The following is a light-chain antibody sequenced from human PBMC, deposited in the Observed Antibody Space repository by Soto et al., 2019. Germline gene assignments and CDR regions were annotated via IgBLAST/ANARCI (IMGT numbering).Light chain of an antibody. CDR1: QSVRSN. J-gene: IGKJ1*01. CDR2: DAS. Sequence: EIVMTQSPVTLSVSPGERATLSCTASQSVRSNLAWYQQKPGQAPRLLIYDASTRASVIPARFSGSGSGTEFTLTISSLQSEDLAVYYCQQYNDWPRTFGQGTKVEIK. CDR3: QQYNDWPRT. V-gene: IGKV3-15*01.